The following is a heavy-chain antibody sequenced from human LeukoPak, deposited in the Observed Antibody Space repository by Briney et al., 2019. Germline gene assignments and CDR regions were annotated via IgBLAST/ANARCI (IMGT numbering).Heavy chain of an antibody. Sequence: GGSLRLSCAASGFTFSSYSMNWVRQAPGKGLEWVSSISSSSSYIYYADSVKGRFTISRDNAKNSLYLQMNSLRAEDTAVYYCARRRRYYDSSGYDIWGQGTMVAVSS. CDR3: ARRRRYYDSSGYDI. CDR1: GFTFSSYS. J-gene: IGHJ3*02. D-gene: IGHD3-22*01. CDR2: ISSSSSYI. V-gene: IGHV3-21*01.